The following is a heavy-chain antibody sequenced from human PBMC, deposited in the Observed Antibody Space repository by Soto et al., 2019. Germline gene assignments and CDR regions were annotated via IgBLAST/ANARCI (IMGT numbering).Heavy chain of an antibody. D-gene: IGHD3-16*01. V-gene: IGHV3-23*01. J-gene: IGHJ4*02. CDR3: AKAFRVGGTPSQFDY. CDR2: ISGSGGST. Sequence: GGSLRLSCGASGFTFSSYSMSWVRLAPGKGRECVSAISGSGGSTYYSDSVKGRFTISRDKSKNTLYLEMKRLRAEDTXVYYRAKAFRVGGTPSQFDYSGQAPLLNVSS. CDR1: GFTFSSYS.